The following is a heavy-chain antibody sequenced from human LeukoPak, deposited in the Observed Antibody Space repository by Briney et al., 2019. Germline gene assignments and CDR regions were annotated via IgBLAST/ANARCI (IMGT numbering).Heavy chain of an antibody. V-gene: IGHV4-59*01. Sequence: SETLSLTCTVSGGSISTYYWSWIRQPPGKGLEWIGYIYYSGSTTYNPSLKSRVTISVDTAKNQFSLKLSSVTAADTAVYYCARRGGYGLADYWGQGTLVTVSS. CDR3: ARRGGYGLADY. CDR1: GGSISTYY. D-gene: IGHD5-18*01. CDR2: IYYSGST. J-gene: IGHJ4*02.